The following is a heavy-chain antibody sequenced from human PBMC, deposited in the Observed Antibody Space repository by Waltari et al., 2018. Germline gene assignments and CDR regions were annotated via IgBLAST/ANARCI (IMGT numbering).Heavy chain of an antibody. CDR2: IIPMFGTA. V-gene: IGHV1-69*05. CDR3: ARGGLYGQQLLGSAFEI. CDR1: PRSATPHE. D-gene: IGHD1-26*01. Sequence: QVQLVQSGAELKKPGSSVKVSCKVSPRSATPHETTWLRQAPGQGLEWMGGIIPMFGTANYAQKIQDRVTINTDECMTTAYMHLSSLTSDDTAVYYCARGGLYGQQLLGSAFEIWGQGTKVTVSS. J-gene: IGHJ3*02.